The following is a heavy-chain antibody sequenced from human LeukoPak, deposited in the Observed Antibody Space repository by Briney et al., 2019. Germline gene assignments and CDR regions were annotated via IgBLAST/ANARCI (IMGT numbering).Heavy chain of an antibody. V-gene: IGHV3-66*01. D-gene: IGHD5-18*01. Sequence: GGSLRLSCAASGFTVSSNYMSWVRQAPGKGLEWVSVIYSAGGTYYADSVRGRFTISRDNSKNTLYLQMNSLRAEDTAVYYCTKGTIWLPFDYWGQGTLVTVSS. J-gene: IGHJ4*02. CDR2: IYSAGGT. CDR1: GFTVSSNY. CDR3: TKGTIWLPFDY.